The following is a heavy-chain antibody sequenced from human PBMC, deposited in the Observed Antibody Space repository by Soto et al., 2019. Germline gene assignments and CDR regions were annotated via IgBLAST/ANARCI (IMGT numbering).Heavy chain of an antibody. CDR2: ISISSSKI. V-gene: IGHV3-48*02. J-gene: IGHJ4*02. Sequence: WGSLRLSCAASGLTFSSYSMNWVRQAPGKGLEWVSYISISSSKIYYADSVKGRFTISRDNAKNSLYLQMNSLRDDDTAVYYCARDRDMVGATGASGYWGKGNMVNVSA. CDR3: ARDRDMVGATGASGY. D-gene: IGHD1-26*01. CDR1: GLTFSSYS.